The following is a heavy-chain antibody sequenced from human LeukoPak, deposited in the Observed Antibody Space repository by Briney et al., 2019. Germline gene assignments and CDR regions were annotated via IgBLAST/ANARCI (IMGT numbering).Heavy chain of an antibody. J-gene: IGHJ4*02. D-gene: IGHD6-19*01. CDR1: GGSISSSNW. Sequence: PSETLSLTCAVSGGSISSSNWWSWVRQPQGKGLEWIGEIYHSGSTNYNPSLKSRVTISVDKSKNQFSLKLSSVTAGDTAVYYCARKGSGWYRGVIDFWGQGTLVTVSS. CDR3: ARKGSGWYRGVIDF. V-gene: IGHV4-4*02. CDR2: IYHSGST.